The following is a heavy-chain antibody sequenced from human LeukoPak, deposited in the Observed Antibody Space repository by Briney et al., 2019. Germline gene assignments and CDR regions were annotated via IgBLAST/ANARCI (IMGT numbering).Heavy chain of an antibody. CDR2: IYYGGST. J-gene: IGHJ4*02. Sequence: TLSLTCAVSGGSISSGAHSWNWIRQPPGKGLEWIGYIYYGGSTNYNPSLKSRVTISVDRSKNQFSLKLHSVTAADTAVYYCARESHYDSSGYSYFDYWGQGTLVTVSS. CDR3: ARESHYDSSGYSYFDY. V-gene: IGHV4-30-2*01. D-gene: IGHD3-22*01. CDR1: GGSISSGAHS.